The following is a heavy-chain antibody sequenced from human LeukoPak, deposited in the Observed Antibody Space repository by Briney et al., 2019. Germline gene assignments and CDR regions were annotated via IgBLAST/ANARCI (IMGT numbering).Heavy chain of an antibody. CDR2: ISGSGGNT. CDR1: GFTFSNYG. V-gene: IGHV3-23*01. J-gene: IGHJ6*02. Sequence: GGSLRLSCAASGFTFSNYGMSWVRQAPRTGLEWVVGISGSGGNTYYADSVKGRFTISRDNSKNTLYLQMNNLRAADTAINYCAKSRLIYCTGGGCYGMDVWGQGTTVSVSS. D-gene: IGHD2-8*02. CDR3: AKSRLIYCTGGGCYGMDV.